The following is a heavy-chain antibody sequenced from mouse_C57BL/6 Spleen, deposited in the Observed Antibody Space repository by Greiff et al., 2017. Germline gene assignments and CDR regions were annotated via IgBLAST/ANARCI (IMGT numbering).Heavy chain of an antibody. CDR3: ARSGSTMVTTGAMDK. J-gene: IGHJ4*01. CDR2: IYPGAGDT. CDR1: GYAFSSSG. Sequence: VQLQQSGSELVKPGASVKISCKASGYAFSSSGMNWVKQRPGKGLEWIGRIYPGAGDTNYNGKFKGKATLTADKSSSTAYMQLSSLTSEDSAVYFCARSGSTMVTTGAMDKWGQGTSATVSS. V-gene: IGHV1-82*01. D-gene: IGHD2-2*01.